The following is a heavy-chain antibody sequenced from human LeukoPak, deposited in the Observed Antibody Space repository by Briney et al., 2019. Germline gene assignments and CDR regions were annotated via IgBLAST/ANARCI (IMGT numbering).Heavy chain of an antibody. D-gene: IGHD3-22*01. V-gene: IGHV5-51*01. CDR2: IYPGDSDT. CDR1: GYSFTSYW. J-gene: IGHJ4*02. CDR3: ARSYYYDSSGYYHLYYFDY. Sequence: LGESLKISSQASGYSFTSYWIGWVRQMPGKGLEGMGIIYPGDSDTRYSPSFQGQVTISADESISTAYLQWSSLKASDTAMYYCARSYYYDSSGYYHLYYFDYWGQGTLVTVSS.